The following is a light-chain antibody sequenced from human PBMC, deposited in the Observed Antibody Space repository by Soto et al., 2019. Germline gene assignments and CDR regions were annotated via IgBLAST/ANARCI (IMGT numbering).Light chain of an antibody. CDR3: QHYGGMWA. J-gene: IGKJ1*01. CDR2: DAS. V-gene: IGKV1-5*01. Sequence: DIQMNQSPSTLSASVGDRVTITCRASQSISNRLAWYQQKPGKAPKVLIYDASSLESGVPSRFSGSGSGTEFILTISSLQPDDFATYCCQHYGGMWAFGQGTKVEVK. CDR1: QSISNR.